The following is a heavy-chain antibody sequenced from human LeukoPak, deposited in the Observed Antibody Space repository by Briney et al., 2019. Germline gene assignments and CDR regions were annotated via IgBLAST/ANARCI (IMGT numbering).Heavy chain of an antibody. CDR2: IYYSGST. J-gene: IGHJ5*02. V-gene: IGHV4-39*07. CDR1: GGSISSSSYY. D-gene: IGHD3-3*01. Sequence: SETLSLTCTVSGGSISSSSYYWGWIRQPPGKGLEWIGSIYYSGSTYYNPSLKSRVTISVDTSKNQFSLKLSSVTAADTAVYYCARGYFWSACTDNWFDPWGQGTLVTVSS. CDR3: ARGYFWSACTDNWFDP.